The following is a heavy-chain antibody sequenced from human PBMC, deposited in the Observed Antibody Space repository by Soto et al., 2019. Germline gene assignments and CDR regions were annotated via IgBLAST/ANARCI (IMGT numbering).Heavy chain of an antibody. CDR1: GFTFSSYA. J-gene: IGHJ4*02. D-gene: IGHD3-3*01. CDR3: AKVPALTIFGGGFDY. V-gene: IGHV3-23*01. CDR2: ISGSGGST. Sequence: EVQLLESGGGLVQPGGSLRLSCAASGFTFSSYAMSWVRQAPGKGLEWVSAISGSGGSTYYADSVKGRFTISRDNSKNTLYRQMNSLRAEDTAVYYCAKVPALTIFGGGFDYWGQGTLVTVSS.